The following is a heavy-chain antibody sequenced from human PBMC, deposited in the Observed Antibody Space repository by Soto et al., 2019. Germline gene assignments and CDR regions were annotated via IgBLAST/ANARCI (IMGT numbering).Heavy chain of an antibody. J-gene: IGHJ5*01. CDR3: TTRAYDTNGYYRFDP. Sequence: SETLSLTCAVYGGSFSGHSWTWIRQSPGKGLEWIGDINHSGRVNYSPSLKSRVTISLDTSKNQFSLTLSAVTAADTAMYYCTTRAYDTNGYYRFDPWGQGTLVTVSS. CDR2: INHSGRV. V-gene: IGHV4-34*01. CDR1: GGSFSGHS. D-gene: IGHD3-22*01.